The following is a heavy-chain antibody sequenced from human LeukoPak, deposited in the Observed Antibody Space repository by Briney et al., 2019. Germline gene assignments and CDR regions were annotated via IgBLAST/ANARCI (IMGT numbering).Heavy chain of an antibody. CDR3: ATDLLGTVFGLDV. Sequence: GASVKVSCKVSGYTLTEVSMHWVRQAPGKGLEWMGGFDPEDGETIYAQKFQGRVIMTEVTSTDTAYMELSSLRSEDTAVYYCATDLLGTVFGLDVWGQGTTVTVSS. J-gene: IGHJ6*02. V-gene: IGHV1-24*01. CDR2: FDPEDGET. D-gene: IGHD3-3*01. CDR1: GYTLTEVS.